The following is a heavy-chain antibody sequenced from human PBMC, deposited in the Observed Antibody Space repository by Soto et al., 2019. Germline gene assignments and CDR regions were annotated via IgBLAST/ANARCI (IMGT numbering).Heavy chain of an antibody. J-gene: IGHJ4*02. CDR1: GGSFSGYY. CDR3: ATGGDSVNPYYFDY. D-gene: IGHD3-16*01. Sequence: SETLSLTCAVYGGSFSGYYWSWIRQPPGKGLEWIGEINHSGSTNYNPSLKSRVTISVDTSKNQFSLKLSSVTAADTAVYYCATGGDSVNPYYFDYWGQGTLVTVSS. CDR2: INHSGST. V-gene: IGHV4-34*01.